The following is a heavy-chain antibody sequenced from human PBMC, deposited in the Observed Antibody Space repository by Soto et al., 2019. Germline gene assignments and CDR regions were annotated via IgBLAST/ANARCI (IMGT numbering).Heavy chain of an antibody. CDR3: ARLYSGSYQPDY. Sequence: PSETLSLTCTVSGASIKTHSYYWGWIRQPPGKGLEWIGSILYTGSTYYNPSLKSRVTVSLDTSKNQFSLNLSSVTAADTAVFYCARLYSGSYQPDYWGQGTLVTVSS. CDR1: GASIKTHSYY. D-gene: IGHD1-26*01. J-gene: IGHJ4*02. CDR2: ILYTGST. V-gene: IGHV4-39*01.